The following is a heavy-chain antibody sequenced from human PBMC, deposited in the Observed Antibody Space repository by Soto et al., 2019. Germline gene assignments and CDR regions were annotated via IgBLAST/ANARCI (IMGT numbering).Heavy chain of an antibody. Sequence: GGSLRLSCAASGFTFSTYTMNWVRQAPGKGLEWISSISSGSSYIYYAGSVKGRFTISRDNAKDSLFLQMNSLRADDTAVYYCARDILSGGAYPDSWGQGTKVTVSS. CDR3: ARDILSGGAYPDS. D-gene: IGHD3-10*01. J-gene: IGHJ5*01. CDR2: ISSGSSYI. V-gene: IGHV3-21*01. CDR1: GFTFSTYT.